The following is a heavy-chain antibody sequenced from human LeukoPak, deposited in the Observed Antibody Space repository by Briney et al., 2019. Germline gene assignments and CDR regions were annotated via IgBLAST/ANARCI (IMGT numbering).Heavy chain of an antibody. D-gene: IGHD6-19*01. J-gene: IGHJ4*02. V-gene: IGHV4-34*01. CDR1: GGSFSGYY. CDR2: INRSGST. Sequence: SETLSLTCAVYGGSFSGYYWSWIRQPPGKGLEWVGEINRSGSTNYNPSLKSRVTISVDTSKNQICLKPSSVTGADTAVYYCARDAIAVAGKRPFDYWGQGTLVTVSS. CDR3: ARDAIAVAGKRPFDY.